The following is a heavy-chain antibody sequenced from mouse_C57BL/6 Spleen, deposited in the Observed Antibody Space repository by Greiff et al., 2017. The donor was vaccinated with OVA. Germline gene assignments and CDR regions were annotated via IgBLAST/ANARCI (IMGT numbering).Heavy chain of an antibody. V-gene: IGHV1-9*01. Sequence: VQLQQSGAELMKPGASVKLSCKATGYTFTGYWIEWVKQRPGHGLEWIGEILPGSGSTNYTEKFKGKATFTADTSSNTAYMQLSSLTTEDSAIYYCARGGCSSYHYAMDYWGQGTSVTVSS. CDR2: ILPGSGST. J-gene: IGHJ4*01. CDR3: ARGGCSSYHYAMDY. CDR1: GYTFTGYW. D-gene: IGHD1-1*01.